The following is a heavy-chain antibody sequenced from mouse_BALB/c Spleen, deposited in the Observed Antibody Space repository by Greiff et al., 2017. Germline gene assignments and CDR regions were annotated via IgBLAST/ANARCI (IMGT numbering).Heavy chain of an antibody. J-gene: IGHJ3*01. CDR2: ISYSGST. CDR3: ARLGIYDGYYSFAY. V-gene: IGHV3-2*02. Sequence: EVKLVESGPGLVKPSQSLSLTCTVTGYSITSDYAWNWIRQFPGNKLEWMGYISYSGSTSYNPSLKSRISITRDTSKNQFFLQLNSVTTEDTATYYCARLGIYDGYYSFAYWGQGTLVTVSA. CDR1: GYSITSDYA. D-gene: IGHD2-3*01.